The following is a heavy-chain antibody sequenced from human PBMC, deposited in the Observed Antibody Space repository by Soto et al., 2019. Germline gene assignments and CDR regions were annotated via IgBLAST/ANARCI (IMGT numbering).Heavy chain of an antibody. CDR3: AREIGYGSTRWVPVVKGGFDV. D-gene: IGHD2-2*01. J-gene: IGHJ6*01. Sequence: ASVKVSCKASGCTFSGYYIHWVRQAPVQGPEWMGWINPNSGGTNYAQKFQGWVTMTRDTSISTAYMELSRLRSDDTAVYYCAREIGYGSTRWVPVVKGGFDVWG. CDR1: GCTFSGYY. V-gene: IGHV1-2*04. CDR2: INPNSGGT.